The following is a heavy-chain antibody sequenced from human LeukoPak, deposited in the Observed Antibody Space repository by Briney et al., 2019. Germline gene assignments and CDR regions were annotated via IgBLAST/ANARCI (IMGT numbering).Heavy chain of an antibody. D-gene: IGHD3-3*01. J-gene: IGHJ4*02. CDR1: GGSISSSSYY. CDR3: ARLPYYDFWSGYWAPDY. Sequence: SETLSLTCTVSGGSISSSSYYWGWIRQPPGKGLEWIGSIYYSGSTYYNPSLKSRVTISVDTSKNQLSLKLSSVTAADTAVYYCARLPYYDFWSGYWAPDYWGQGTLVTVSS. CDR2: IYYSGST. V-gene: IGHV4-39*01.